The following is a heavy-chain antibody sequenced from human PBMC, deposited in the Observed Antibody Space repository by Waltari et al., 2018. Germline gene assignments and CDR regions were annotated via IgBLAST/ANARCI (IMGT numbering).Heavy chain of an antibody. CDR3: ARGIAAAGNKRV. Sequence: QVQLVQSGAEVKKPGASVKVSCKASGYTFTGYYMHWVRQAPGQGLEWMGRCNPNSCGTNYAQKFQGRVTMTRDTSISTAYMELSRLRSDDTAVYYCARGIAAAGNKRVWGQGTLVTVSS. V-gene: IGHV1-2*06. CDR2: CNPNSCGT. CDR1: GYTFTGYY. D-gene: IGHD6-13*01. J-gene: IGHJ4*02.